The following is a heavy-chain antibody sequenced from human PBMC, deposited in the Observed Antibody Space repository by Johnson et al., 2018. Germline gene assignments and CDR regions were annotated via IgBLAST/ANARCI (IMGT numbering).Heavy chain of an antibody. CDR3: SKDGDILTGPRDAFDI. CDR2: ISYDGSNK. Sequence: QVQLVESGGGVVQPGRSLRLSCAASGFTFSSYAMHWVRQAPGKGLEWVAVISYDGSNKYYADSVKGRFTISRDNSKNTLYLQMNSLRAEDTAVYYCSKDGDILTGPRDAFDIRGQGTMVSVSS. J-gene: IGHJ3*02. V-gene: IGHV3-30-3*01. CDR1: GFTFSSYA. D-gene: IGHD3-9*01.